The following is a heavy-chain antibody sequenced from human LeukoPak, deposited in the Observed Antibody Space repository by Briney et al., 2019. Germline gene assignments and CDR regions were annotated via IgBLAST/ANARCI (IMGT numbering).Heavy chain of an antibody. CDR2: IYHSGSA. J-gene: IGHJ4*02. V-gene: IGHV4-61*01. CDR1: RDSVTGESYY. CDR3: AVGYCSFGKCFHIDH. D-gene: IGHD2-15*01. Sequence: TSETLSLTCAVSRDSVTGESYYWSWFRQPPGKGLEWIGNIYHSGSAIYNPSLKSRVTISVDTSNNQFSLTLTSATAADTAAYYCAVGYCSFGKCFHIDHWGPGTLVIVSS.